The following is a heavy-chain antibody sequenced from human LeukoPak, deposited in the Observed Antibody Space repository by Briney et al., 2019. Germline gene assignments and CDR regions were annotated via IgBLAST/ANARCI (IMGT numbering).Heavy chain of an antibody. CDR2: MYYSGST. V-gene: IGHV4-30-4*01. J-gene: IGHJ6*02. CDR3: ARVTPNYYYGMDV. CDR1: GGSIGSGDYY. Sequence: SQTLSLTCTVSGGSIGSGDYYWSWIRQPPGKGLEWIGYMYYSGSTYYNPSLKSRVTISVDTSKNQFSLKLSSVTAADTAVYYCARVTPNYYYGMDVWGQGTTVTVSS.